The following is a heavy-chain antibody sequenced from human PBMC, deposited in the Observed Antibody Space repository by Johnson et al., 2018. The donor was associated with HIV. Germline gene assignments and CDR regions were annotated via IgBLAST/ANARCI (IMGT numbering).Heavy chain of an antibody. CDR3: PKEDCSGVVCSDDAFDI. CDR2: IRYDGDNK. CDR1: GFTFSSYG. Sequence: QVQLVESGGGLVQPGRSLRLSCAASGFTFSSYGMHWVRQAPGKGLEWVAFIRYDGDNKYYVDSVRGRFTISRDNHKNTLHLQMSSLRGEDTALYYCPKEDCSGVVCSDDAFDIWGQGTMVTVSS. V-gene: IGHV3-30*02. J-gene: IGHJ3*02. D-gene: IGHD2-15*01.